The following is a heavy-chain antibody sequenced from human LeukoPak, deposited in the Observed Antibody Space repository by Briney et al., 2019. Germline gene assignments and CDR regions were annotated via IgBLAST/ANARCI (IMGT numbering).Heavy chain of an antibody. V-gene: IGHV1-8*03. CDR3: ARGGTHYYDSSGDTRGFDY. J-gene: IGHJ4*02. CDR1: GYTFTSYD. CDR2: MNPNSGNT. Sequence: ASVKVSCKASGYTFTSYDINWVRQATGQGLEWMGWMNPNSGNTGYAQKFQGRVTITRNTSISTAYMELSSLRSEDTAVYYCARGGTHYYDSSGDTRGFDYWGQGTLVTVSS. D-gene: IGHD3-22*01.